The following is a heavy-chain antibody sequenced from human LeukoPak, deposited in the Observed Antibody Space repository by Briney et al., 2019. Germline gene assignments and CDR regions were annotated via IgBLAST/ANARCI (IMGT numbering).Heavy chain of an antibody. CDR1: GDSVSTYY. CDR2: ISTSGST. D-gene: IGHD1-26*01. Sequence: PSETLSLTXTVSGDSVSTYYWSWIRQTAGKGLEWIGHISTSGSTTYNPSLKSRVSMSVDTSKNQFSLKLSSVTAADTAVYYCAREATVVGATIIWGQGALVTVSS. CDR3: AREATVVGATII. J-gene: IGHJ4*02. V-gene: IGHV4-4*07.